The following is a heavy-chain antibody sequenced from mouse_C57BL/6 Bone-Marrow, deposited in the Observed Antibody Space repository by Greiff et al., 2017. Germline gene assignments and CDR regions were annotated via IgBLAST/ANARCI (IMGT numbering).Heavy chain of an antibody. Sequence: QVTLKVSGPGILQPSQTLSLTCSFSGFSLSTFGMGVGWIRQPSGKGLEWLAHIWWDDDKYYNPALKSRLIISKDTSKNQDFLKIAYVDTADTATDNCARIAADYDSMDYWGQGTSVTVSS. CDR2: IWWDDDK. V-gene: IGHV8-8*01. CDR1: GFSLSTFGMG. CDR3: ARIAADYDSMDY. D-gene: IGHD2-4*01. J-gene: IGHJ4*01.